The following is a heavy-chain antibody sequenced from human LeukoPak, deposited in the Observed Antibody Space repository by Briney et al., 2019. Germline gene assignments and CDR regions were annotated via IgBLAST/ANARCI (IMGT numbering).Heavy chain of an antibody. CDR2: IWYDGRDK. D-gene: IGHD5-18*01. CDR3: AKDPYSYGSYFDY. CDR1: GFTFSGCG. Sequence: GGSLRLSCAASGFTFSGCGMHWVRQAPGKGLEWVAFIWYDGRDKYYVDSVKGRFTISRDNSRNTLYLQMNSLRAEDTAMYYCAKDPYSYGSYFDYWGQGTLVTVSS. J-gene: IGHJ4*02. V-gene: IGHV3-30*02.